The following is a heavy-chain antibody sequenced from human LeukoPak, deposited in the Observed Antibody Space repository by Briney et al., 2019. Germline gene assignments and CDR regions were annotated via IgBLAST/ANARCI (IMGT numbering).Heavy chain of an antibody. CDR1: GGSLSSSSYY. D-gene: IGHD2-2*01. Sequence: SETLSLTCTVSGGSLSSSSYYWGWIRQPPGKGLEWFGRIYYSGSTYYNPSLKSRVTISVDTSKNQFSLKLSSVTAADTAVYYCARDGSVGYCSSTSCHGGAFDIWGQGTMVTVSS. J-gene: IGHJ3*02. CDR3: ARDGSVGYCSSTSCHGGAFDI. CDR2: IYYSGST. V-gene: IGHV4-39*01.